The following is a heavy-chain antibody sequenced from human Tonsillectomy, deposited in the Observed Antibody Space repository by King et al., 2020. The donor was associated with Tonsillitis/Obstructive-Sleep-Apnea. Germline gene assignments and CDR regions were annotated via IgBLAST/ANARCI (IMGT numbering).Heavy chain of an antibody. Sequence: VQLVESGGGLVQPGRSLRLSCTPSGFTFGDYAMSWVRQAPGKGLEWVSFIRSKAYGGTTEYAASVKGRFTISRDDSKSIAYLQMNSLKTEDTAVYYCTRDIQMTAVTTYYYGMDVWGRGTTVTVSS. CDR3: TRDIQMTAVTTYYYGMDV. CDR1: GFTFGDYA. D-gene: IGHD4-17*01. V-gene: IGHV3-49*04. J-gene: IGHJ6*02. CDR2: IRSKAYGGTT.